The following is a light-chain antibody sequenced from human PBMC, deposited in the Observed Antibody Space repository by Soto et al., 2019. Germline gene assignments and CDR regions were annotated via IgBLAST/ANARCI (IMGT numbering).Light chain of an antibody. CDR1: QTVTGNY. CDR3: QQYGSSPPIT. Sequence: EIVWTQSPRTLSFAPAYRPALXWRPIQTVTGNYLAWYQQKPGQAPRLLIYGASSRATGIPDRFSGSGSGTDFTLTISRLEPEDFAVYYCQQYGSSPPITFGQGTRLEIK. CDR2: GAS. J-gene: IGKJ5*01. V-gene: IGKV3-20*01.